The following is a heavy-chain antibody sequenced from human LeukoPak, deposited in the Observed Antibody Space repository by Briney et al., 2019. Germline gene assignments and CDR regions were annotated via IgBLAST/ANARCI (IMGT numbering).Heavy chain of an antibody. Sequence: GASVKVSCKASGYTFTSYGISWVRQAPGQGLKWMGWISAYNGNTNYAQKLQGRVTMTTDTSTSTAYMELRSLRSDDTAVYYCARVDRSGSYYQRAPIDYWGQGTLVTVSS. CDR2: ISAYNGNT. CDR1: GYTFTSYG. CDR3: ARVDRSGSYYQRAPIDY. J-gene: IGHJ4*02. D-gene: IGHD1-26*01. V-gene: IGHV1-18*01.